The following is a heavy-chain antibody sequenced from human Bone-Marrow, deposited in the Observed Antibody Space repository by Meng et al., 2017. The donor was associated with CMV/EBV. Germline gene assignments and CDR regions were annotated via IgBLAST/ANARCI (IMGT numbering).Heavy chain of an antibody. V-gene: IGHV4-39*07. CDR3: ARYPRGYCSSTSCYH. CDR2: IYYSGST. J-gene: IGHJ4*02. D-gene: IGHD2-2*01. CDR1: GGSISSSSYY. Sequence: GSPRLSCTVSGGSISSSSYYWGWIRQPPGKGLEWIGSIYYSGSTYYNPSLKSRVTISVDTSKNQFSLKLSSVTAADTAVYYCARYPRGYCSSTSCYHWGQGTLVTVSS.